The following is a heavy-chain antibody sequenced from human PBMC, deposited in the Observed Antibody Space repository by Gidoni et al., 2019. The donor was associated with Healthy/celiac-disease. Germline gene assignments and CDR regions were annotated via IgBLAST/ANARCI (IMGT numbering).Heavy chain of an antibody. Sequence: QVQLQESGPGLVKPSETLSLTCTVSGGSISSYYWSWIRQPPGKGLEWIGYIYYSGSTNYNPSLKSRVTISVDTSKNQFSLKLSSVTAADTAVYYCARGPGSYPPFDYWGQGTLVTVSS. CDR2: IYYSGST. CDR1: GGSISSYY. V-gene: IGHV4-59*01. CDR3: ARGPGSYPPFDY. D-gene: IGHD1-26*01. J-gene: IGHJ4*02.